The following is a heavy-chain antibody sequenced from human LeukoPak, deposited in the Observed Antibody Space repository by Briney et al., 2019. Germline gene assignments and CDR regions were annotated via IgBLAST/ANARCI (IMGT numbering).Heavy chain of an antibody. V-gene: IGHV1-69*05. CDR1: GGTFSSYA. J-gene: IGHJ4*02. CDR2: IIPIFGTA. CDR3: ARSAGYCSSTSCFDY. Sequence: GASAKVSCKASGGTFSSYAISWVRQAPGQGLEWMGGIIPIFGTANYAQKFQGRVTITTDESTSTAYMELSSLRSEDTAVYYCARSAGYCSSTSCFDYWGQGTLVTVSS. D-gene: IGHD2-2*01.